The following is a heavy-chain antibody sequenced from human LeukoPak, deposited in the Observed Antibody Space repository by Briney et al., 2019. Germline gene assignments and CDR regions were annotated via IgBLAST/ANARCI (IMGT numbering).Heavy chain of an antibody. CDR3: ARRQYYYDSSGYYYFDY. D-gene: IGHD3-22*01. V-gene: IGHV5-51*01. Sequence: GESLKISCKGSGYSFTSYWIGWVRQMPGKGLEWMGIVYPGDSDTRYSPSFQGQVTISADKSISTAYLQWSSLKASDTAMYYCARRQYYYDSSGYYYFDYWGQGTLVTVSS. CDR1: GYSFTSYW. CDR2: VYPGDSDT. J-gene: IGHJ4*02.